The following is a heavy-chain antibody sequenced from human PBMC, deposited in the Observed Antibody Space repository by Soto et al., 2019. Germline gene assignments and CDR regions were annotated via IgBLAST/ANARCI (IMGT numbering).Heavy chain of an antibody. CDR2: ISTRGGDT. Sequence: GGSLRLSCAASGFTFNNYAMSWVRQAPGKGLEWVSTISTRGGDTYYADSVEGRLSISRDNSKNTLYLQMNSLRAEDAAVYYCAIGGPNYDSLAWFDPWGQGALVTVSS. CDR3: AIGGPNYDSLAWFDP. J-gene: IGHJ5*02. CDR1: GFTFNNYA. D-gene: IGHD3-9*01. V-gene: IGHV3-23*01.